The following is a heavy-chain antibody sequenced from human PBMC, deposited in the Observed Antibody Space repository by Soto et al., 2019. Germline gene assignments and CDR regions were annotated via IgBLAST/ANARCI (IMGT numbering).Heavy chain of an antibody. CDR1: GGSFSGYY. CDR2: INHSGST. Sequence: QVQLQQWGAGLLKPSETLSLTCAVYGGSFSGYYCSWIRQPPGKGLEWIGEINHSGSTNYNPSLKSRVTISVDTSKNQFSLKLSSVTAADTAVYYCAREGPYSSSWYYWGQGTLVTVSS. D-gene: IGHD6-13*01. V-gene: IGHV4-34*01. J-gene: IGHJ4*02. CDR3: AREGPYSSSWYY.